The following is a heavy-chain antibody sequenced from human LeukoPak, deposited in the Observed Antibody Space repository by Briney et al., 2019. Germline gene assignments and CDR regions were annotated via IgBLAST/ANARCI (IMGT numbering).Heavy chain of an antibody. V-gene: IGHV3-48*03. Sequence: QSGGSLRLSCAASGFTCSSYEMTWVRQAPGKGLEWVSYISSSGSTTHYADSVKGRFTFSRDNAKNSLYLQMNSLRAEDTAVYYCARDQRGSYYGFFDYWGQGTLVSVSS. CDR3: ARDQRGSYYGFFDY. J-gene: IGHJ4*02. CDR2: ISSSGSTT. CDR1: GFTCSSYE. D-gene: IGHD1-26*01.